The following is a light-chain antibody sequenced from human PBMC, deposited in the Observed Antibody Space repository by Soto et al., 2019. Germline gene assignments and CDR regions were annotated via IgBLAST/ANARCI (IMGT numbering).Light chain of an antibody. CDR3: QQYGRPPPFA. Sequence: EIVLTQSPGTLSLSPGERATLSCRTSQSVSSNYIAWYQQNPGQAPRLLIYGASTRATGIPDRFSGSGSGTDFTLTISRLEPEDFAVYFCQQYGRPPPFAFGQGTK. CDR1: QSVSSNY. V-gene: IGKV3-20*01. J-gene: IGKJ2*01. CDR2: GAS.